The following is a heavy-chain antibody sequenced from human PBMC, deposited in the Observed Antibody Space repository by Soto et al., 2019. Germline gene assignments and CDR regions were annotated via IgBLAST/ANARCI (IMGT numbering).Heavy chain of an antibody. D-gene: IGHD2-15*01. Sequence: ASVNVPCKSSGYTFTSYYIHWVRQAPGQGLECMGIINPSCGSTIYAQKFQGRVTMTRDTSTSTVYMELSSLRSEDTAVYYCARVRGGQKVGGLMSHAFDIWGQGTMVTVSS. CDR1: GYTFTSYY. J-gene: IGHJ3*02. V-gene: IGHV1-46*01. CDR3: ARVRGGQKVGGLMSHAFDI. CDR2: INPSCGST.